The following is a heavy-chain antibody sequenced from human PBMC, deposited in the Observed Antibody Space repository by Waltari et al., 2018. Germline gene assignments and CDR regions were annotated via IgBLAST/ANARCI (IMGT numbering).Heavy chain of an antibody. CDR3: ARSPRAYYDILTGPSVYFDY. V-gene: IGHV4-38-2*01. CDR2: IYHSGST. D-gene: IGHD3-9*01. CDR1: GYSISSGYY. Sequence: QVQLQESGPGLVKPSETLSLTCAVSGYSISSGYYWGWIRQPPGKGLEWIGSIYHSGSTYYNPSRKSRVTISVDTSKNQFSLKLGSVTAADTAVYYCARSPRAYYDILTGPSVYFDYWGQGTLVTVSS. J-gene: IGHJ4*02.